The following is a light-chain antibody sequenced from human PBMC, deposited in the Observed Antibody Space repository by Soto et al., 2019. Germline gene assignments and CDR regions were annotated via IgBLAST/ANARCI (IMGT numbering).Light chain of an antibody. J-gene: IGKJ5*01. CDR2: GAT. CDR3: QQYVTSPAIT. CDR1: ESVSDY. V-gene: IGKV3-20*01. Sequence: EIVLTQSPGALSLSPGERATLSCWASESVSDYLAWYQQKPGLAPRLLIHGATKRTSGTPDRFSGTGSGTAFTLAISRLEPEDFAVYYCQQYVTSPAITFGQGTLLEIK.